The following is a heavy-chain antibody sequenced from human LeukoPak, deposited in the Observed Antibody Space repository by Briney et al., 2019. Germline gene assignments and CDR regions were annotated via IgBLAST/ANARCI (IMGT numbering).Heavy chain of an antibody. Sequence: KTSETLSLTCAVSGYSISSRYYWGWIRQPPGKGLEWIGSIYHSGSTYYNPSLKSRVTISVDTSKNQFSLKLSSVTAADTAVYYCARAPGEQWLVRRTHFDYWGQGTLVTVSS. D-gene: IGHD6-19*01. CDR2: IYHSGST. J-gene: IGHJ4*02. V-gene: IGHV4-38-2*01. CDR1: GYSISSRYY. CDR3: ARAPGEQWLVRRTHFDY.